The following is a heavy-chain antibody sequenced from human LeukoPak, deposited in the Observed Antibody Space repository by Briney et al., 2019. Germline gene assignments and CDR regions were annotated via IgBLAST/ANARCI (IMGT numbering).Heavy chain of an antibody. CDR1: GFTFSNYA. D-gene: IGHD3-10*01. J-gene: IGHJ3*01. CDR3: AKGRSAVRDTFDF. CDR2: ISGSGGST. V-gene: IGHV3-23*01. Sequence: GGSLRLSCAASGFTFSNYAMSWVRQAPGKGLEWVSAISGSGGSTYYADSVRGRFTISRDNSNNILFLQMNSLRAEDTALYFCAKGRSAVRDTFDFWGQGTVVSVSS.